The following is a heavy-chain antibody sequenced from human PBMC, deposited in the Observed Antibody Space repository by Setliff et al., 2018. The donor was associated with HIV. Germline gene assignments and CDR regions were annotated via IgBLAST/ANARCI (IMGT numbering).Heavy chain of an antibody. CDR2: IIPIFGTA. CDR1: GGTFSSYA. V-gene: IGHV1-69*13. Sequence: VASVKVSCKASGGTFSSYAISWVRQAPGQGLEWMGGIIPIFGTANYAQKFQGRVTITADESTSTAYMELSSLRSEDTAVYYCASNMVRGVIITPGYWGQGTLVTVSS. CDR3: ASNMVRGVIITPGY. J-gene: IGHJ4*02. D-gene: IGHD3-10*01.